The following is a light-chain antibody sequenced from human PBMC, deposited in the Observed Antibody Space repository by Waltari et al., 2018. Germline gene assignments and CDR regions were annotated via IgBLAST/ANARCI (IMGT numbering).Light chain of an antibody. V-gene: IGKV3-15*01. CDR3: QQYNTWPPST. Sequence: EIVMTQSPAALSVSPGERATLSYRASQYISNNLAWYQHKHGQPPRLLISGASTRATGVPARFSGSGSETEFSLTISSLQSEDSAIYFCQQYNTWPPSTFGQGTKLEIK. CDR1: QYISNN. CDR2: GAS. J-gene: IGKJ2*02.